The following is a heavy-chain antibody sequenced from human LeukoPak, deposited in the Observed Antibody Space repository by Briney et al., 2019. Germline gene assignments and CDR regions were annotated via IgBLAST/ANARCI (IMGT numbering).Heavy chain of an antibody. CDR1: GGSISSYY. J-gene: IGHJ6*03. V-gene: IGHV4-4*07. CDR2: IYTSGST. Sequence: SETLSLTCTVSGGSISSYYWSWIRQPAGKGLEWIGRIYTSGSTNYNPSLKSRVTISVDNPKNQFTLKLSSVTAADTAVYYCARMGSEYYYYYMDVWGKGPTVTVSS. D-gene: IGHD3-10*01. CDR3: ARMGSEYYYYYMDV.